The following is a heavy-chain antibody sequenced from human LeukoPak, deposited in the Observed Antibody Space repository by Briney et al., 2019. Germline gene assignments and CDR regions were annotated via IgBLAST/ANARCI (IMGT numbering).Heavy chain of an antibody. CDR3: ARGRPHGNDY. J-gene: IGHJ4*02. V-gene: IGHV3-74*01. CDR1: GFTFSSYW. CDR2: IASDGSST. D-gene: IGHD4-23*01. Sequence: QAGGSLRLSCAASGFTFSSYWMNWVRQAPGKGLVWVSRIASDGSSTTYADSVKGRFSISRDNAKNTLYLQMNSLRVEDTAVNYCARGRPHGNDYWGQGTLVTVSS.